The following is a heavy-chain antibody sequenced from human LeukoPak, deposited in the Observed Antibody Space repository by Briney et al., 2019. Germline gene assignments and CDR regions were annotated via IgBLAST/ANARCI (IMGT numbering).Heavy chain of an antibody. CDR1: GYTFSVYY. V-gene: IGHV1-2*02. CDR3: ARDSSEVLPLGY. Sequence: PGASVKVSCRAAGYTFSVYYIHWVRQAPGQGLEWMGRINPNSGDTNYTQKFQGRVTMTRDASTSTAFMELSRLKSDDTAVYYCARDSSEVLPLGYWGQGTLVTVSS. CDR2: INPNSGDT. J-gene: IGHJ4*02. D-gene: IGHD2-15*01.